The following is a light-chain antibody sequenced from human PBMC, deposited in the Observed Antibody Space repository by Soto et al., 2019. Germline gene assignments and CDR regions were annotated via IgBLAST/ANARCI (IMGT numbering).Light chain of an antibody. CDR2: DAY. CDR1: QSVSSY. Sequence: EIVLTQSPATLSLSPGEKDTLSCRASQSVSSYLAWYQQKPSQAPRLLIYDAYNKATGIPARFSGSGSGKDSTFTFTSLEPEDFAFYYCQRRSNGPKPFAKGTKVNIK. CDR3: QRRSNGPKP. V-gene: IGKV3-11*01. J-gene: IGKJ1*01.